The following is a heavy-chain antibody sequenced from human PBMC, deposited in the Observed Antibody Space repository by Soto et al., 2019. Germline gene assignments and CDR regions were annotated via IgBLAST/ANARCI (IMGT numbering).Heavy chain of an antibody. CDR2: IHPDGGHT. Sequence: ALVKVSCKASGYTFTNYYVQWVRQAPGQGLEWLGVIHPDGGHTTYSQKFQDRVTMTRDTFTSTVYMELSSLRSEDTAVYYCARGDNDYWGQGTLVTVSS. CDR1: GYTFTNYY. J-gene: IGHJ4*02. CDR3: ARGDNDY. V-gene: IGHV1-46*01.